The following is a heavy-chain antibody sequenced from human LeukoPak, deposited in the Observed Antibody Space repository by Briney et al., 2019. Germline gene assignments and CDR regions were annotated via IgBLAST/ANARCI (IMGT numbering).Heavy chain of an antibody. CDR1: GYTFTSYG. D-gene: IGHD4-23*01. CDR3: ATLSILSYAFDI. J-gene: IGHJ3*02. Sequence: GASVKVSCKASGYTFTSYGISWVRQAPGQGLEWMGGIIPIFGTANYAQNFQGRVTITADESTSTAYMELSSLRSEDTAVYYCATLSILSYAFDIWGQGTMVTVSS. CDR2: IIPIFGTA. V-gene: IGHV1-69*13.